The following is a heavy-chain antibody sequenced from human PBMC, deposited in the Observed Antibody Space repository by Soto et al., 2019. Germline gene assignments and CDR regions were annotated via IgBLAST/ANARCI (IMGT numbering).Heavy chain of an antibody. CDR1: GFTFSSYA. V-gene: IGHV3-23*01. D-gene: IGHD6-13*01. Sequence: GGSLRLSCAASGFTFSSYAMSWVRQAPGKGLEWVSAISGSGGSTYYAGSVKGRFTISRDNSKNTLYLQMNSLRAEDTAVYYCAKDSSSSWYYYYYYGMDVWGQGTTVTVSS. CDR3: AKDSSSSWYYYYYYGMDV. CDR2: ISGSGGST. J-gene: IGHJ6*02.